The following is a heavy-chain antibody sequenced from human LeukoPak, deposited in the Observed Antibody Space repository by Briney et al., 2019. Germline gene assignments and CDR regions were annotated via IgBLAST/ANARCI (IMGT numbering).Heavy chain of an antibody. J-gene: IGHJ4*02. D-gene: IGHD6-19*01. Sequence: GGSLRLSCSASGFTFSSCAMHWVRQAPGKGLEYVSAISSNGGSTYYADSVKGRFTISRDNSKNTLYLQMSSLRAEDTAVYYCGKERRKGSGGGYYFDYWGQGTLVTVSS. V-gene: IGHV3-64D*09. CDR1: GFTFSSCA. CDR3: GKERRKGSGGGYYFDY. CDR2: ISSNGGST.